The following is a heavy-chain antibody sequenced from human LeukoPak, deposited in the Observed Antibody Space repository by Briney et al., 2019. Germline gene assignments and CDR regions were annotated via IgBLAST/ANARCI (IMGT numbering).Heavy chain of an antibody. D-gene: IGHD3-22*01. CDR3: ASHSSGYLDAFDI. CDR2: INPSGGST. V-gene: IGHV1-46*01. CDR1: GYTFTSYY. Sequence: ASVKVSCKASGYTFTSYYMHWVRQAPGQGLEWMGIINPSGGSTSYAQKFQGRVTMTRDTSTSTVYMELSSLRSEDTAVYYCASHSSGYLDAFDIWGQGTMVTVSS. J-gene: IGHJ3*02.